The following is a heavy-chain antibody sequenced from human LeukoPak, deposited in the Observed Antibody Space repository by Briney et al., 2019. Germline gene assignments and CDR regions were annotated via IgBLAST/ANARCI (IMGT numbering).Heavy chain of an antibody. D-gene: IGHD3-22*01. J-gene: IGHJ4*02. V-gene: IGHV4-39*07. CDR1: GGSISSSSYY. Sequence: SETLSLTCTVSGGSISSSSYYWGWIRQPPGKGLEWIGSIYYSGSTYYNPSLKSRVTISVDTSKNQFSLKLSSVTAADTAVYYCARGTYYYDSSGYYFAYYFDYWGQGTLVTVSS. CDR2: IYYSGST. CDR3: ARGTYYYDSSGYYFAYYFDY.